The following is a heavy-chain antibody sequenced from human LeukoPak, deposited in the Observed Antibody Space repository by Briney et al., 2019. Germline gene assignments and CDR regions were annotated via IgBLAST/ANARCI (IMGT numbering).Heavy chain of an antibody. CDR1: GYTFTGYY. CDR2: INPNSGGT. CDR3: ARIAGSGELFYYFDY. V-gene: IGHV1-2*02. Sequence: ASVKVSCKASGYTFTGYYMHWVRQAPGQGLEWMGWINPNSGGTNYAQKFQGRVTMTRDTSISTAYMELSRLRSDDTAVYYCARIAGSGELFYYFDYWGQGTLVTVSS. D-gene: IGHD3-10*01. J-gene: IGHJ4*02.